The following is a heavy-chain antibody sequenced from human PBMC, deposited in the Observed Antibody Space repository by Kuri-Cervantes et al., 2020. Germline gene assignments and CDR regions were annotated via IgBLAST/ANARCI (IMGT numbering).Heavy chain of an antibody. CDR3: ARLVATPGHHAFDI. CDR2: IYSGGST. D-gene: IGHD5-12*01. CDR1: GFTVSSNY. V-gene: IGHV3-53*01. J-gene: IGHJ3*02. Sequence: GESLKISCAASGFTVSSNYMSWVRQAPGKGLEWVSVIYSGGSTYYADSVKGRFTISRDNSKNTLYLQMNSLRAEDTAVYYCARLVATPGHHAFDIWGQGTMVTVSS.